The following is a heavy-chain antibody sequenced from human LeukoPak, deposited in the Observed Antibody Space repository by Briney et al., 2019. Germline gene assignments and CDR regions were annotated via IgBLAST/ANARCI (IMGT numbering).Heavy chain of an antibody. CDR1: GYTFISYG. D-gene: IGHD2-21*01. V-gene: IGHV1-18*01. J-gene: IGHJ4*02. Sequence: ASVKVSCKASGYTFISYGISWVRQAPGQGLEWMGWISTKNGNTNYAQKFQGRVTLTTDISTSTAYMELRSLRSDDTALYYCARFQGGDYYFNFWGQGTLVTVSS. CDR3: ARFQGGDYYFNF. CDR2: ISTKNGNT.